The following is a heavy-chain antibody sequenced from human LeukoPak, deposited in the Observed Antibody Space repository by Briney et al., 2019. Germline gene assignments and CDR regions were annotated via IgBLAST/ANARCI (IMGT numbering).Heavy chain of an antibody. CDR2: ISGSGGST. D-gene: IGHD2-2*01. J-gene: IGHJ4*02. Sequence: GGSLRLSCAASGFTFSSYAMSWVRQAPGKGRECVSAISGSGGSTYYADSVKGRFTISRDNSKNTLYLQMNSLRVEGTATYYCARWRGSTSERSDYWGQGTLVTVSS. V-gene: IGHV3-23*01. CDR1: GFTFSSYA. CDR3: ARWRGSTSERSDY.